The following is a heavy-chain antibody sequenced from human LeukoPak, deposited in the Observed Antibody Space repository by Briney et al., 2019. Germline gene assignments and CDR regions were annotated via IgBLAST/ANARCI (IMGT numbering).Heavy chain of an antibody. J-gene: IGHJ4*02. CDR1: GFTFDDYT. CDR3: AKNRGLGYGSGSYPSEYYFDY. Sequence: QPGGSLRLSCAASGFTFDDYTMHWVRQAPGKGLEWGSLISWDGGTTYYADSVKGRFTISRDNSKNSLYLQMNSLRTEDTALYYCAKNRGLGYGSGSYPSEYYFDYWGQGTLVTVSS. CDR2: ISWDGGTT. V-gene: IGHV3-43*01. D-gene: IGHD3-10*01.